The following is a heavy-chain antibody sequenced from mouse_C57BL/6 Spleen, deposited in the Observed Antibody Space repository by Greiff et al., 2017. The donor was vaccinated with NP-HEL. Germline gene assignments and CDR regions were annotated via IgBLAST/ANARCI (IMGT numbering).Heavy chain of an antibody. CDR2: INPNNGGT. CDR3: ARSPTVVDY. V-gene: IGHV1-26*01. J-gene: IGHJ2*01. CDR1: GYTFTDYY. Sequence: EVQLQQSGPELVKPGASVKISCKASGYTFTDYYMNWVKQSHGKSLEWIGDINPNNGGTSYNQKFKGKATLTVDKSSSTAYMELRRLTSEDSAVYYCARSPTVVDYWGQGTTLTVSS. D-gene: IGHD1-1*01.